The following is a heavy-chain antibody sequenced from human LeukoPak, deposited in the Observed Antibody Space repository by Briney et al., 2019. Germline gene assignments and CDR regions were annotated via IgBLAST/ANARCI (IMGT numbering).Heavy chain of an antibody. CDR3: ARDSCGDCYLCDS. J-gene: IGHJ4*02. V-gene: IGHV3-30*03. D-gene: IGHD2-21*02. CDR1: GFTFSSYG. CDR2: ISYDENKI. Sequence: GGSLRLSCAASGFTFSSYGVHWVRQAPGKGLDWVALISYDENKIHYANSMKGRFTISRDNSKNTLYLQMNSLRAEDTAVYYCARDSCGDCYLCDSWGQGTLVTVSS.